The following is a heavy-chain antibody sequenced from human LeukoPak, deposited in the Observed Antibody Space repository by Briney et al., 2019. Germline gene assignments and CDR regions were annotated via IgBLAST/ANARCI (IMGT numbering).Heavy chain of an antibody. V-gene: IGHV4-59*01. D-gene: IGHD2-15*01. CDR1: GGSISSYY. Sequence: SETLSLTCTVSGGSISSYYWSWIRQPPGKGLEWIGYIYYSGSTNYNPSLKSRVTISVDTSKNQFSLKLSSVTAADTAVYYCARVLRYCSGGSRSNWFDPWGQGTLVTVSS. CDR2: IYYSGST. J-gene: IGHJ5*02. CDR3: ARVLRYCSGGSRSNWFDP.